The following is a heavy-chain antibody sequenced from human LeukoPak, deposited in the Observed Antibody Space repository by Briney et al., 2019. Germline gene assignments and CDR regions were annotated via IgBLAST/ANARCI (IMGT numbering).Heavy chain of an antibody. CDR1: GGSISSYY. Sequence: SVTLTLTCTVSGGSISSYYWSWIRQPPGKGLEGIGYIYYSGRTNYNPSLKSRVTISVDTSKNQFALKQSSVTAADTAVYYCARSSWNDVHFDYWVQGTLVSVSS. CDR2: IYYSGRT. CDR3: ARSSWNDVHFDY. J-gene: IGHJ4*02. D-gene: IGHD1-1*01. V-gene: IGHV4-59*01.